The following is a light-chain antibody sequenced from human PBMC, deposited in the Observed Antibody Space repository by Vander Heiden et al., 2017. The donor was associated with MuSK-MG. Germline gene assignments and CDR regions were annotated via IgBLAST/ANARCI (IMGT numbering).Light chain of an antibody. Sequence: QSALTQPPSASGSPGQSVTISCTGTSSDVGGYNYVSWYQQHPGKAPKLMIYEVSRRPSGVPDRFSGSKSGTTASLTVSGLQAEDEADYYCCSYAGSNNFVFGTGTKVTVL. CDR3: CSYAGSNNFV. J-gene: IGLJ1*01. CDR1: SSDVGGYNY. V-gene: IGLV2-8*01. CDR2: EVS.